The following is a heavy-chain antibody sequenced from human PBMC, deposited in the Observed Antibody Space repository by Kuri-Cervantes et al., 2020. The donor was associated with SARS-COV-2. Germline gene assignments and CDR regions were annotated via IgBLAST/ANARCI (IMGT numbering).Heavy chain of an antibody. V-gene: IGHV3-30-3*02. CDR3: AKDSADHSNLLVYYMDV. D-gene: IGHD4-11*01. Sequence: LSLTCAASGFTFSSYAMHWVRQASGKGLEWVAVISYDGSNKYYADSVKSRFTISRDNSKNTVYLQMNSLRAEDTAVYFCAKDSADHSNLLVYYMDVWGKGTTVTVSS. CDR1: GFTFSSYA. J-gene: IGHJ6*03. CDR2: ISYDGSNK.